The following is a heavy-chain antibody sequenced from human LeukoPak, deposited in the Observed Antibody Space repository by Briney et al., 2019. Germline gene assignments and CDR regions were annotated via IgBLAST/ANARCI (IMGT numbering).Heavy chain of an antibody. Sequence: PGGSLRLSCAASGFSFISYWMNWVRQTPGKGLEWVANIKQDGSEKYYVDSVKGRFTISRDNSKNTLYLQMNSLRAEDTAVYYCARDNPGEMAVYAFDIWGQGTMVTVSS. J-gene: IGHJ3*02. CDR2: IKQDGSEK. V-gene: IGHV3-7*01. CDR3: ARDNPGEMAVYAFDI. D-gene: IGHD5-24*01. CDR1: GFSFISYW.